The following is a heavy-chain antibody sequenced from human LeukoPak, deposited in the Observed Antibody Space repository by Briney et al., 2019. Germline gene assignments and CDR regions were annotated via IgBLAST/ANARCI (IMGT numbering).Heavy chain of an antibody. V-gene: IGHV3-33*01. J-gene: IGHJ4*02. CDR3: ARDGRAGYSSGPYFDY. Sequence: SGGSLRLSCAASGFTFSSYGMHWVRQAPGKGLEWVAVIWYGGSNKYYADSVKGRFTISRDNSKNTLYLQMNSLRAEDTAVYYCARDGRAGYSSGPYFDYWGQGTLVTVSS. CDR1: GFTFSSYG. D-gene: IGHD6-19*01. CDR2: IWYGGSNK.